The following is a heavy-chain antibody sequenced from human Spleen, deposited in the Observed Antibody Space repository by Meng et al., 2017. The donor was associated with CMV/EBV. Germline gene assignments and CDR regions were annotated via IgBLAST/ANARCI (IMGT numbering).Heavy chain of an antibody. D-gene: IGHD3-10*01. J-gene: IGHJ5*02. V-gene: IGHV4-34*01. CDR2: ISHSGST. Sequence: AVFGGSVSGYYWSWIRQPPGKGLEWIGEISHSGSTNYNPSLKSRVTISLDASKNQFYLRLSSVTAADTAVYYCARGSGTYYGHWFDPWGQGTLVTISS. CDR3: ARGSGTYYGHWFDP. CDR1: GGSVSGYY.